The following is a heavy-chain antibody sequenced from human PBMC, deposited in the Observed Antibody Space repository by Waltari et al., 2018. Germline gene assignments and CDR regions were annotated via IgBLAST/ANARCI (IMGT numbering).Heavy chain of an antibody. CDR2: IKQDGSEK. V-gene: IGHV3-7*01. CDR1: GFTFSRYG. J-gene: IGHJ4*02. D-gene: IGHD6-13*01. CDR3: VGQQLDLDY. Sequence: EVQLVESGGGLVQPGGSLRLSCAASGFTFSRYGMSWVRQAPGKGLEWVANIKQDGSEKYYVDSVKGRFTISRDNAKKSLYLQMNSLRAEDTAVYYCVGQQLDLDYWGQGTLVTVSS.